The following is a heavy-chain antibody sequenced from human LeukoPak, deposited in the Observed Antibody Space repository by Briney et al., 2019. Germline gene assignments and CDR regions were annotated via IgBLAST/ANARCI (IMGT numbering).Heavy chain of an antibody. CDR1: GFTFSSSW. V-gene: IGHV3-74*01. D-gene: IGHD2-21*01. J-gene: IGHJ4*02. CDR2: LNTDGSNT. Sequence: GGSLRLSCAASGFTFSSSWIHWVRQVPGKGLVWVSRLNTDGSNTAYADSVEGRFTLSSDNAKNTVYLQMNSLRDDDTGLYYCARGAVAPDTWGQGTLVIVSS. CDR3: ARGAVAPDT.